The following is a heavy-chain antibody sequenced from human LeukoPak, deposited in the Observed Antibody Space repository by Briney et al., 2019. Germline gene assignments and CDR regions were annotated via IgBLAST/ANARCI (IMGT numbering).Heavy chain of an antibody. CDR3: AREGGYCSSTSCSRALDY. CDR2: IWYDGSNK. CDR1: GFTFSSYG. V-gene: IGHV3-33*01. J-gene: IGHJ4*02. D-gene: IGHD2-2*01. Sequence: GRSLRLSCAASGFTFSSYGMHWVRQAPGKGLEWVAVIWYDGSNKYYADSVKGRFTISRDNSKNMLYLQMNSLRAEDTAVYYCAREGGYCSSTSCSRALDYWGQGTLVTVSS.